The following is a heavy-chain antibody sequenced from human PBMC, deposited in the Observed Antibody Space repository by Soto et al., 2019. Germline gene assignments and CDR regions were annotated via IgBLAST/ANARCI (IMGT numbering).Heavy chain of an antibody. Sequence: GSLGLSCAVSGNTVRSHYLSWVRQAPGKGLEWVSIIYSGGDTYYTDSVKGRFTISRDNVKNTLYLQMNNLRAEDTAVYYCARSAYCGADCYSGFDYWGQGP. CDR3: ARSAYCGADCYSGFDY. D-gene: IGHD2-21*02. CDR1: GNTVRSHY. CDR2: IYSGGDT. V-gene: IGHV3-66*01. J-gene: IGHJ4*02.